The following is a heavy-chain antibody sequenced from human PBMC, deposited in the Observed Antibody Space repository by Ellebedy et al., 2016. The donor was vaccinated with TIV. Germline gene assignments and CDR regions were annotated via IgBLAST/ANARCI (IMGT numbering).Heavy chain of an antibody. CDR3: ARDPGGGGYSQINYYYGMDV. Sequence: GGSLRLXXAASGFTFSTYSMNWVRQAPGKGLEWVSSISSSSNYIYYADSVKGRFTISRDNAKNSLYLQMNSLRAEDTAVYYWARDPGGGGYSQINYYYGMDVWGRGTTVTVSS. V-gene: IGHV3-21*01. CDR1: GFTFSTYS. J-gene: IGHJ6*02. D-gene: IGHD2-15*01. CDR2: ISSSSNYI.